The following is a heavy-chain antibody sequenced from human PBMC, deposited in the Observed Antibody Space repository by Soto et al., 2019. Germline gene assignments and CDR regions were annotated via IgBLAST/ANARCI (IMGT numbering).Heavy chain of an antibody. CDR3: ARDSKWQIIKGNWFDS. Sequence: QVQLVQSGAEVKRPGASVKVSCKFSGYNFIDYGMTWVRQAPGQGLEWLGWISGSNGATNYAQKFQGRATLTTDTATNSAYMDLTRLRKDDTGVYYCARDSKWQIIKGNWFDSWGQGTMVTVSS. J-gene: IGHJ5*01. CDR1: GYNFIDYG. CDR2: ISGSNGAT. D-gene: IGHD5-12*01. V-gene: IGHV1-18*04.